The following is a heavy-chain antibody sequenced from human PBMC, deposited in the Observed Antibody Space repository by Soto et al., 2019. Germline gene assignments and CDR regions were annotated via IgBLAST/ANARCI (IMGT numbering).Heavy chain of an antibody. CDR3: ARVNVVVVAATREYYFDY. V-gene: IGHV1-2*02. CDR1: GYSFTGYY. Sequence: XSVKVSCKASGYSFTGYYMHWVRQDPGQGLEWMGWINPNSGGTNYAQKFQGRVTMTRDTSISTAYMELSRLRSDDTAVYYCARVNVVVVAATREYYFDYWGQGTLVTVSS. CDR2: INPNSGGT. D-gene: IGHD2-15*01. J-gene: IGHJ4*02.